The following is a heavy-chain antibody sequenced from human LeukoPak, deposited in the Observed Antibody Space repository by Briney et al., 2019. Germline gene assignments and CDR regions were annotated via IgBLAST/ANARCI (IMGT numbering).Heavy chain of an antibody. Sequence: GGSLRLSCAASGFTFSNDAMSWVRQAPGKGLEWVSATSTSGGSAYYADSVKGRFTISRDNSKNTLCLQMDSLRADDTAVYYCARYSGSYYYPPAWDLWGQGTLATVSS. CDR3: ARYSGSYYYPPAWDL. CDR1: GFTFSNDA. D-gene: IGHD1-26*01. J-gene: IGHJ4*02. V-gene: IGHV3-23*01. CDR2: TSTSGGSA.